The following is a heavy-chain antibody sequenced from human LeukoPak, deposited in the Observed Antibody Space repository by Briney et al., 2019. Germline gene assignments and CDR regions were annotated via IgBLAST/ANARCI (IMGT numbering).Heavy chain of an antibody. D-gene: IGHD1-26*01. CDR2: LNWNGGRT. Sequence: GGSLRLSCAASGFKFDDHGMGWVRQVPGKGLEWVSGLNWNGGRTGYADSVKGRFTISRDNAKNSLYLQMNSLRAEDTAFYYCAKDRSFIGLDIWGQGTMVIVSS. J-gene: IGHJ3*02. CDR1: GFKFDDHG. CDR3: AKDRSFIGLDI. V-gene: IGHV3-20*04.